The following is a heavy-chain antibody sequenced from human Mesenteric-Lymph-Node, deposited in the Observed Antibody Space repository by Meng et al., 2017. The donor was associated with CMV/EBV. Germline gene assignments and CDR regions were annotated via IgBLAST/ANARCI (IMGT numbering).Heavy chain of an antibody. Sequence: LACAASGITFSSYWIHWVRQAPGKGLVWVSRINSDGSSTSYADSVEGRFTISRDNAKNTLYLQMDSLRAEDTAVYYCARAKSGYGDYWGQGTLVTVSS. D-gene: IGHD5-18*01. V-gene: IGHV3-74*01. J-gene: IGHJ4*02. CDR3: ARAKSGYGDY. CDR2: INSDGSST. CDR1: GITFSSYW.